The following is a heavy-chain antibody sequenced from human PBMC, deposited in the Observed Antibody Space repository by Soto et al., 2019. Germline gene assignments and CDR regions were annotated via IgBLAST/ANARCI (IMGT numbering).Heavy chain of an antibody. CDR2: ISGSGGTT. V-gene: IGHV3-23*01. J-gene: IGHJ4*02. Sequence: EVRLLDSGGGLVQPGGSLRFSCAASGFTFKNYAMSWVRQAPGKGLEWVSAISGSGGTTYYADSVKGRFTISRDNSKNMLYLQVHGLIVEDTAVYYCANALDNWNDGGYFDYWGQGILVTVAS. CDR1: GFTFKNYA. CDR3: ANALDNWNDGGYFDY. D-gene: IGHD1-1*01.